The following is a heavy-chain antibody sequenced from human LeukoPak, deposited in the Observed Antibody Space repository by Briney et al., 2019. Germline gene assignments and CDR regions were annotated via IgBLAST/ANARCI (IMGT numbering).Heavy chain of an antibody. CDR1: GSSFTSYW. V-gene: IGHV5-51*01. Sequence: GESLQISCQGSGSSFTSYWIGWVRQLPGKGLEWMGIIYPGDSDTRYSPSFQGQVTISADKSISTAYLQWSSLKASDTAMYYCARHLYSSSWSLYYYYYMDVWGKGTTVTVSS. J-gene: IGHJ6*03. CDR3: ARHLYSSSWSLYYYYYMDV. D-gene: IGHD6-13*01. CDR2: IYPGDSDT.